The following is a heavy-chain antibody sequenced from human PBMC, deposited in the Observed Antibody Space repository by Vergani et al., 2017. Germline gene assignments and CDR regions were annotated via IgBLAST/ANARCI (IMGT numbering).Heavy chain of an antibody. Sequence: QVQLQESGPGLVKPSQTLSITCTVSGCSISSGGYYWSWIRQPPGKGPEWIGYLYYSGSTYYNPSLKSRVTISVDTSKNQFSLKLSSVTAAATAVYYCARGAVSLSSNAFDIWGQGTMVTVSS. CDR2: LYYSGST. CDR1: GCSISSGGYY. V-gene: IGHV4-31*03. CDR3: ARGAVSLSSNAFDI. D-gene: IGHD2-15*01. J-gene: IGHJ3*02.